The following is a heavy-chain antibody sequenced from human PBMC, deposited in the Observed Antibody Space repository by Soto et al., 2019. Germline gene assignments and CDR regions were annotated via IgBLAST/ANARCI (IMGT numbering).Heavy chain of an antibody. D-gene: IGHD6-19*01. Sequence: QVQLVESGGGVVQPGRSLRLSCAASGFTFSSYGMYWVRQAPGKGLEWVAAVSYDGSNKYYADSVKGRFTISRDNSKNTLYVQMNSLRAEDLAVSYCSKRMSKYSSGWSEKGGFDYWGQGTLVTVSS. J-gene: IGHJ4*02. CDR2: VSYDGSNK. CDR3: SKRMSKYSSGWSEKGGFDY. CDR1: GFTFSSYG. V-gene: IGHV3-30*18.